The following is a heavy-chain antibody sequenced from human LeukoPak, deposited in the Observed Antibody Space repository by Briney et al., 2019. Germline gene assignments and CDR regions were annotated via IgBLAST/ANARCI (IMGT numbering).Heavy chain of an antibody. CDR2: IIPLTGRG. CDR3: AKATVRSSDFWRKGEHWFDR. CDR1: GDTLNIFD. J-gene: IGHJ5*02. V-gene: IGHV1-69*05. D-gene: IGHD3-3*01. Sequence: ASVKVSCKSSGDTLNIFDINWVRQAPGQGLEWMGEIIPLTGRGNYAQKFQGRVTMTTDESTSTVFMEVSNLGSEDTAVYYCAKATVRSSDFWRKGEHWFDRWGQGTLVTVSS.